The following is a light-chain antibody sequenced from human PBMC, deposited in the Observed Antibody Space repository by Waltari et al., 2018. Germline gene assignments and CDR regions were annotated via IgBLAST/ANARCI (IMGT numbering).Light chain of an antibody. Sequence: QSALTQPASVSGSPGQSITISCTGTSSDVGNYNFFSWYQHHPGKAPKLMIYEVSERPSGVSNRFSGSKSGNPASLTISGLQAEDEADYYCCSYAGSANVVFGGGSKLTVL. CDR2: EVS. CDR3: CSYAGSANVV. J-gene: IGLJ2*01. CDR1: SSDVGNYNF. V-gene: IGLV2-23*02.